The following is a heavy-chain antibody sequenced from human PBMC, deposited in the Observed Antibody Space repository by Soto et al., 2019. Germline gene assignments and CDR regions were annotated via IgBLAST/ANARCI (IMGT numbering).Heavy chain of an antibody. V-gene: IGHV3-48*03. CDR1: GFTFSSYE. CDR2: ISSSGSTI. D-gene: IGHD5-18*01. J-gene: IGHJ3*02. CDR3: ARVGGYSYGDAFDI. Sequence: GESLKISCAASGFTFSSYEMNWVRQAPGKGLEWVSYISSSGSTIYYADSVKGRFTISRDNAKNSLYLQMNSLRAEDTAVYYCARVGGYSYGDAFDIWGQGTMVTVSS.